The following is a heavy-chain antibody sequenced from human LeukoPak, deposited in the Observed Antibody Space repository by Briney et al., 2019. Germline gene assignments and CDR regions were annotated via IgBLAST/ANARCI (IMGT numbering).Heavy chain of an antibody. D-gene: IGHD3-10*01. CDR3: ARDASGSYDY. CDR1: GFAFSDFY. V-gene: IGHV3-11*01. Sequence: TGGPLRLSCAASGFAFSDFYMFWIRQAPGKGLEWISYISNSGSTLYYADSVKGRFTISRDNDKNLLYLQMNSLRADDTAVYYCARDASGSYDYWGQGTLVTVSS. J-gene: IGHJ4*02. CDR2: ISNSGSTL.